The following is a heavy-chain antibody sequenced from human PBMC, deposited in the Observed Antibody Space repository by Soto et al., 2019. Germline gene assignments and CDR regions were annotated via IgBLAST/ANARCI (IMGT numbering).Heavy chain of an antibody. CDR1: GFTFSSYS. D-gene: IGHD2-2*01. J-gene: IGHJ3*02. CDR2: ISSSSSYI. Sequence: GGSLRLSCAASGFTFSSYSMNWVRQAPGKGLEWVSSISSSSSYIYYADSVKGRFTISRDNAKNSLYLQMNSLRAEDTAVYYCAREHLPHHDCSSTSCYFSAPFDIWGQGTMVTVSS. V-gene: IGHV3-21*01. CDR3: AREHLPHHDCSSTSCYFSAPFDI.